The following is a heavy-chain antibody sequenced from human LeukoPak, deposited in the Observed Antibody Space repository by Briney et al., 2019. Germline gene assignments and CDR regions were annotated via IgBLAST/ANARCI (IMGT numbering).Heavy chain of an antibody. Sequence: SETLSLTCAVYGGSFSGYYWSWIRQPPGKGLEWIGEINHSGSTNYNPSLKSRVTISVDTSKNQFSLRLSSVTAADTAVYYCASSLYYFDYWGQGTLVTVSS. J-gene: IGHJ4*02. V-gene: IGHV4-34*01. CDR2: INHSGST. CDR1: GGSFSGYY. CDR3: ASSLYYFDY.